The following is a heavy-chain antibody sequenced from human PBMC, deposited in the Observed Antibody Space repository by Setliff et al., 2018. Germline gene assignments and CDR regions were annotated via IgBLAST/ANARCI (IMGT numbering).Heavy chain of an antibody. CDR2: IKQDGSEK. Sequence: CAVSGFTFTSYWMSWVRQAPGKGLEWVANIKQDGSEKYYVDSVKGRFAISRDNAKNSLYLQMNSLRAEDTAMYYCASDATYYDFWSDYSPDAFDIWGQGTMVTVSS. CDR1: GFTFTSYW. D-gene: IGHD3-3*01. CDR3: ASDATYYDFWSDYSPDAFDI. J-gene: IGHJ3*02. V-gene: IGHV3-7*01.